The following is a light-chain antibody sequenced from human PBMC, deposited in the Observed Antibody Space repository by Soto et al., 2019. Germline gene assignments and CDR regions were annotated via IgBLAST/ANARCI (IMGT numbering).Light chain of an antibody. Sequence: QSALTQHASVSGSPGQSITITCTGTSSDVGGYKLVSWYQQHPGKAPKLMIYEDSKRPSGLFNRFSGSKSGNTASLTISGLQAEDEADYYCSSYAGSSTWVFGGGTKLTVL. V-gene: IGLV2-23*01. CDR2: EDS. CDR1: SSDVGGYKL. CDR3: SSYAGSSTWV. J-gene: IGLJ3*02.